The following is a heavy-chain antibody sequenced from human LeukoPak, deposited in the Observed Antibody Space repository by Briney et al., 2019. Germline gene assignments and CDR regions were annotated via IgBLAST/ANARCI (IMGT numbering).Heavy chain of an antibody. V-gene: IGHV3-48*03. J-gene: IGHJ4*02. Sequence: GGSLRLSCAASGFTFSSYEMNWVRQAPGKGLEWVSYISSSSNTIYYADSVKGRFTISRDNAKNSLYLQMNSLRAEDTAVYYCARGVNTLLLWFGEFDYWGQGTLVTVSS. D-gene: IGHD3-10*01. CDR3: ARGVNTLLLWFGEFDY. CDR2: ISSSSNTI. CDR1: GFTFSSYE.